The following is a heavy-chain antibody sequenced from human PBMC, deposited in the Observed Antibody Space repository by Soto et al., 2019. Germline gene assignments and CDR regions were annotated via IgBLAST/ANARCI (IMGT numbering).Heavy chain of an antibody. CDR2: ISYDGSNK. Sequence: PGGSLRLSCAASGFTFXSYAMHWVRQAPGKGLEWVAVISYDGSNKYYADSVKGRFTISRDNSKNTLYLQMNSLRAEDTAVYYCARDPVAYCGGDCRTFDYWGQGTLVTVS. CDR1: GFTFXSYA. V-gene: IGHV3-30-3*01. D-gene: IGHD2-21*02. CDR3: ARDPVAYCGGDCRTFDY. J-gene: IGHJ4*02.